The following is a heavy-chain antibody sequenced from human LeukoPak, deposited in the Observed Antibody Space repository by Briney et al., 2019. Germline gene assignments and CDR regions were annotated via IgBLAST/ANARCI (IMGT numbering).Heavy chain of an antibody. Sequence: GGSLRLSCTASGFTFGDYALSWFRQAPGKGLEWISYITNSGRSVHYADSVKGRFFISRDTANNFMFLQMNSLRVDDTAVYYCARHPATMNTLFDYWGQGTLVTVSS. V-gene: IGHV3-11*01. CDR2: ITNSGRSV. D-gene: IGHD5-24*01. CDR1: GFTFGDYA. J-gene: IGHJ4*02. CDR3: ARHPATMNTLFDY.